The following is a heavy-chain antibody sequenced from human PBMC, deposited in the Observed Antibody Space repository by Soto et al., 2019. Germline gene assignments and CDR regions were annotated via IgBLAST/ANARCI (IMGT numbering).Heavy chain of an antibody. V-gene: IGHV4-4*07. CDR3: AIGNILIHYYGIHV. CDR1: GGSISSYY. Sequence: SETLSLTCTVSGGSISSYYWGWIRQPAGKGLEWIGRIYTSGSTNYNPSLKSRVTMSVDTSKNQFSLKLSSVTAADTAVYYCAIGNILIHYYGIHVWGQWTTVSVSS. CDR2: IYTSGST. J-gene: IGHJ6*02. D-gene: IGHD3-16*01.